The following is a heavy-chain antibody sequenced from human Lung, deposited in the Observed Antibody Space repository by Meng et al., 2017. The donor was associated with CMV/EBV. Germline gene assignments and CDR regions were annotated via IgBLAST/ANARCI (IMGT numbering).Heavy chain of an antibody. J-gene: IGHJ4*02. CDR1: GFTFSSYG. D-gene: IGHD1-26*01. V-gene: IGHV3-33*06. CDR2: IGYDGSNK. Sequence: SGFTFSSYGMPWVRQAPGKGLEWVAVIGYDGSNKYYADSVKGRFTISRDNSKNTLYLQMNSLRAEDTAVYYCAKDHTGGIVGADVDYWGQGTLVTVSS. CDR3: AKDHTGGIVGADVDY.